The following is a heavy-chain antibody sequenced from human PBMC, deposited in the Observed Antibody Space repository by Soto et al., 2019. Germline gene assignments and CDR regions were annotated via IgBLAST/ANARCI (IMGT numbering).Heavy chain of an antibody. D-gene: IGHD6-13*01. V-gene: IGHV3-33*01. CDR3: ARGMYSSSWTLFDY. CDR1: GFTFSSYG. Sequence: GGSLRLSCAASGFTFSSYGMHWVRQAPGKGLEWVAVIWYDGSNKYYADSVKGRFTISRDNSKNTLYLQMNSLRAEDTAVYYCARGMYSSSWTLFDYWGQGTLVTVSS. J-gene: IGHJ4*02. CDR2: IWYDGSNK.